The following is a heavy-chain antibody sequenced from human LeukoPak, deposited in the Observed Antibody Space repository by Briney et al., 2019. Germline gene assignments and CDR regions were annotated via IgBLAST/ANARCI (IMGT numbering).Heavy chain of an antibody. Sequence: GGSLRLSCAASGFTFSSYGMHWVRQATGKGLEWVAFIRYDGSNKYYADSVKGRFTISRDNSKNTLYLQMNSLRAEDTAVYYCASDCSGGSCLDYWGRGTLVTVSS. D-gene: IGHD2-15*01. CDR1: GFTFSSYG. J-gene: IGHJ4*02. V-gene: IGHV3-30*02. CDR3: ASDCSGGSCLDY. CDR2: IRYDGSNK.